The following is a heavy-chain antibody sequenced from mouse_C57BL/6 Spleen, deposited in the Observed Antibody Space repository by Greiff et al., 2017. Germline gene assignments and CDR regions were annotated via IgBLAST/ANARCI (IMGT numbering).Heavy chain of an antibody. CDR3: ASNYVGYFDV. D-gene: IGHD2-1*01. J-gene: IGHJ1*03. V-gene: IGHV5-17*01. Sequence: EVNLVESGGGLVKPGGSLKLSCAASGFTFSDYGMHWVRQAPEKGLEWVAYISSGSSTIYYADTVKGRFTISRDNAKNTLFLQMTSLRAEDTAMYYCASNYVGYFDVWGTGTTVTVSS. CDR2: ISSGSSTI. CDR1: GFTFSDYG.